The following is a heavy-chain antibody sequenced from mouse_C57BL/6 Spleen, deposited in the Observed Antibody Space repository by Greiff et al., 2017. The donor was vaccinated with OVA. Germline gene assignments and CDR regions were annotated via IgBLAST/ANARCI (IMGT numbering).Heavy chain of an antibody. CDR3: ARDLEGYYEFAY. CDR2: IRYDGSN. V-gene: IGHV3-6*01. CDR1: GYSITSGYY. D-gene: IGHD2-3*01. J-gene: IGHJ3*01. Sequence: EVKLVESGPGLVKPSQSLSLTCSVTGYSITSGYYWNWIRQFPGNKLEWMGYIRYDGSNNYNPSLKNRISITRDTSKNQFFLKLNSVTTEDTATYYCARDLEGYYEFAYWGQGTLGTVSA.